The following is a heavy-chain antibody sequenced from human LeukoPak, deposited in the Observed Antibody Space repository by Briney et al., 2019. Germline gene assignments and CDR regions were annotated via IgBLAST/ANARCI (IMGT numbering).Heavy chain of an antibody. CDR3: ARQKLVGATPPAFDI. D-gene: IGHD1-26*01. Sequence: PSETLSLTCTVSGGSISSGGYYWSWIRQPPGKGLEWIGYIYHSGSTYYNPSLKSRVTISVDRSKNQFSLKLSSVTAADTAVYYCARQKLVGATPPAFDIWGQGAMVTVSS. CDR1: GGSISSGGYY. CDR2: IYHSGST. J-gene: IGHJ3*02. V-gene: IGHV4-30-2*01.